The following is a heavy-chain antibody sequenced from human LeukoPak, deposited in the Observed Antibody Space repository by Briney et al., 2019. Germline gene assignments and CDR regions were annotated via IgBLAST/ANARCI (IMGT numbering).Heavy chain of an antibody. J-gene: IGHJ3*02. Sequence: GGSLRLSCAASGFTFNNYAMSWVRQAPGKGPEWVSGISGSGGSTFYADSVKGRFTISRDNSKNTLYLQMNSLRAEDTAVYYCGRVAYTLDAFDIWGQGALVTVAS. CDR1: GFTFNNYA. V-gene: IGHV3-23*01. CDR2: ISGSGGST. CDR3: GRVAYTLDAFDI. D-gene: IGHD1-1*01.